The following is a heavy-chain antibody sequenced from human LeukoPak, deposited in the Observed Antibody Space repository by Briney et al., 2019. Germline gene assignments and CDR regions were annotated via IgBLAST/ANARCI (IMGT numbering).Heavy chain of an antibody. J-gene: IGHJ4*02. CDR2: ISWNSGSI. Sequence: QPGGSLRLSCAASGFTFDGYAMHWVRQAPGKGLEWVSGISWNSGSIGYADSVKGRFTISRDNAKNSLYLQMSSLRAEDTALYYCAKDISIAVAGTDYWGQGTLVTVSS. CDR3: AKDISIAVAGTDY. D-gene: IGHD6-19*01. CDR1: GFTFDGYA. V-gene: IGHV3-9*01.